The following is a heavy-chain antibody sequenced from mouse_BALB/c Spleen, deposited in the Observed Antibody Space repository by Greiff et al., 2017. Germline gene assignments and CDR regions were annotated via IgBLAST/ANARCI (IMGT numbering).Heavy chain of an antibody. CDR3: ARGGLRRTPFDY. V-gene: IGHV5-6-5*01. CDR2: ISSGGST. Sequence: EVKVVESGGGLVKPGGSLKLSCAASGFTFSSYAMSWVRQTPEKRLEWVASISSGGSTYYPDSVKGRFTISRDNARNILYLQMSSLRSEDTAMYYCARGGLRRTPFDYWGQGTTLTVSS. CDR1: GFTFSSYA. J-gene: IGHJ2*01. D-gene: IGHD2-4*01.